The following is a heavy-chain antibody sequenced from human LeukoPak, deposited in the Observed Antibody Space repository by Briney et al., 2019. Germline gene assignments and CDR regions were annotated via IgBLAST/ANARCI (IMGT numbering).Heavy chain of an antibody. CDR3: ARGGSSTSCYSQ. D-gene: IGHD2-2*01. J-gene: IGHJ4*02. CDR1: GFTFSAYW. CDR2: IKQDGSEK. V-gene: IGHV3-7*01. Sequence: GGSLRLSCAASGFTFSAYWMSWVRQAPGKGMEWVANIKQDGSEKYYVDSVTCRFSISRDNAKNSLYLQMNILRADYTAVYFCARGGSSTSCYSQWGQGTLVTVSS.